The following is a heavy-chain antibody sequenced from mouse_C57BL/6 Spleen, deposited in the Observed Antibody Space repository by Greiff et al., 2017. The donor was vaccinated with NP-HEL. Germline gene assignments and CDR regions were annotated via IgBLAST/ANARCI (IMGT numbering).Heavy chain of an antibody. V-gene: IGHV7-3*01. CDR1: GFTFTDYY. CDR3: ASPHYYGSSLYWYFDV. D-gene: IGHD1-1*01. Sequence: EVQGVESGGGLVQPGGSLSLSCAASGFTFTDYYMSWVRQPPGKALEWLGFIRNKANGYTTEYSASVKGRFTISRDNSQSILYLQMNALRAEDSATYYCASPHYYGSSLYWYFDVWGTGTTVTVSS. J-gene: IGHJ1*03. CDR2: IRNKANGYTT.